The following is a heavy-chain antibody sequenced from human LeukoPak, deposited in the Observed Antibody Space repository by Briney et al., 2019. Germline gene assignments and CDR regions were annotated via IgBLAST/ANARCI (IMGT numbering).Heavy chain of an antibody. CDR3: AKDTIKEQWLVLGHFDY. CDR1: GFTFSSYA. Sequence: GGSLRLSCAASGFTFSSYAMSWVRQAPGKGLEWVSAIIGSGGSTYYADSVKGRFTISRDNSKNTLYLQMNSLRAEDTAVYYCAKDTIKEQWLVLGHFDYWGQGTLVTVSS. CDR2: IIGSGGST. J-gene: IGHJ4*02. V-gene: IGHV3-23*01. D-gene: IGHD6-19*01.